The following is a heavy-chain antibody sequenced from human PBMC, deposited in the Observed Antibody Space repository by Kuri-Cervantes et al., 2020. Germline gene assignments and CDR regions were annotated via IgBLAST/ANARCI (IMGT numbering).Heavy chain of an antibody. CDR2: INHSGST. D-gene: IGHD3-10*01. V-gene: IGHV4-34*01. CDR1: GGSFSGYY. Sequence: SETLSLTCAVYGGSFSGYYWSWIRQPPGEGLEWIGEINHSGSTNYNPSLKSRVTISVDTSKNQFSLKLSSVTAADTAVYYCARGGNGYGFGELDYWGQGNLVTVSS. CDR3: ARGGNGYGFGELDY. J-gene: IGHJ4*02.